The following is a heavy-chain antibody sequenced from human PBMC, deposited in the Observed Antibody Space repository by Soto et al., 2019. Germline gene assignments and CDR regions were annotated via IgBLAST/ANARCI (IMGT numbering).Heavy chain of an antibody. V-gene: IGHV3-11*01. CDR3: ARDTGPSYYYYYYMEV. CDR1: GFTFSDYY. J-gene: IGHJ6*03. Sequence: GGSLRLSCAASGFTFSDYYMSWIRQAPGKGLEWVSYISSSGSTIYYADSVKGRFTISRDNAKNSLYLQMNSLRAEDTAVYYCARDTGPSYYYYYYMEVWGKGTTVTVSS. CDR2: ISSSGSTI.